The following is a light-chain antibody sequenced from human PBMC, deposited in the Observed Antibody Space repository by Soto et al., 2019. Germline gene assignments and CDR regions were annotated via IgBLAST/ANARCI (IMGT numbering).Light chain of an antibody. CDR2: DVS. CDR1: ESVTNY. V-gene: IGKV3-11*01. CDR3: QQRSDWPWT. Sequence: EIVLTQSPATLSLSPGESGTLSCRASESVTNYLAWYQQKPGQAPRLLVYDVSNRATGIPARFSGGGSGTDFTLIISNLEPEDFAVYYCQQRSDWPWTFGQGTKVDIK. J-gene: IGKJ1*01.